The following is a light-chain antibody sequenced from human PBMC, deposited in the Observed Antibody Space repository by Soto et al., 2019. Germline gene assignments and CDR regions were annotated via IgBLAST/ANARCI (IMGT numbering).Light chain of an antibody. CDR3: QQYNNWPGWT. CDR1: QSVSSN. V-gene: IGKV3-15*01. CDR2: GAS. Sequence: EIMMTQSPSTLSGSTGERATLSCRASQSVSSNLAWYQQKPGQAPRLLVYGASTRATGIPARFSGSGSATEFTLTISSLQSEDFAVYYCQQYNNWPGWTFGQGTKVDIK. J-gene: IGKJ1*01.